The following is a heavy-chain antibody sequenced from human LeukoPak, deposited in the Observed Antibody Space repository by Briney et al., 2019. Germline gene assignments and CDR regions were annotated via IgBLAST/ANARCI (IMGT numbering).Heavy chain of an antibody. J-gene: IGHJ5*02. D-gene: IGHD2-2*01. CDR2: INHSGST. V-gene: IGHV4-34*01. Sequence: SETLSLTCAVYGXSFSGYYWSWIRQPPGKGLEWIGEINHSGSTNYNPSLKSRVTISVDTSKNQFSLKLSSVTAADTAVYYCARGIVVVPAATTYNWFDPWGQGTLVTVSS. CDR3: ARGIVVVPAATTYNWFDP. CDR1: GXSFSGYY.